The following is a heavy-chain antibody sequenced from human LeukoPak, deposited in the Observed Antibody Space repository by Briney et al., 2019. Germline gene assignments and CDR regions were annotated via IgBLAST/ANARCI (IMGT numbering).Heavy chain of an antibody. D-gene: IGHD2-2*01. V-gene: IGHV4-59*01. J-gene: IGHJ4*02. CDR1: GGSLSSYH. Sequence: KPSETLSLTRTVSGGSLSSYHWSWIRQPPGKGLEWIGYIYYSGSTNYNPSLKSRVTISVDTSKNQFSLKLSSVTAADTAVYYCARAGYRSSTSCYAGYFDYWGQGTLVTVSS. CDR2: IYYSGST. CDR3: ARAGYRSSTSCYAGYFDY.